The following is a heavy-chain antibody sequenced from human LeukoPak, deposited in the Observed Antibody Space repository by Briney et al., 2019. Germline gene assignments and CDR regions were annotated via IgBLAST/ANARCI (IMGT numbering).Heavy chain of an antibody. CDR3: AKENSFQPLQRGYYFDY. V-gene: IGHV3-21*04. CDR1: GFTFSSYS. Sequence: TGGSLRLSCAASGFTFSSYSMNWVRQAPGKGLEWVSSISSSSSYIYYADSVKGRFTISRDNSKNTLYLQMNSLRAEDTAVYYCAKENSFQPLQRGYYFDYWGQGTLVTVSS. CDR2: ISSSSSYI. D-gene: IGHD2-2*01. J-gene: IGHJ4*02.